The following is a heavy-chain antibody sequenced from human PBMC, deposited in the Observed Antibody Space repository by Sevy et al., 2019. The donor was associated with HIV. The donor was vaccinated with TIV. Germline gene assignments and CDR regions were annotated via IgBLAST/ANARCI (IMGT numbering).Heavy chain of an antibody. V-gene: IGHV3-48*03. Sequence: GGSLRLSCAASGFIFSSYEMSWVRQAPGKVLEWVSHISQSGGTTYYSDSVKGRFTISRDNAKNSLYLQMNSLRAEDTAIYYCARDLPPSATAVAHFDYWGQGTLVTVSS. CDR3: ARDLPPSATAVAHFDY. CDR1: GFIFSSYE. D-gene: IGHD4-17*01. J-gene: IGHJ4*02. CDR2: ISQSGGTT.